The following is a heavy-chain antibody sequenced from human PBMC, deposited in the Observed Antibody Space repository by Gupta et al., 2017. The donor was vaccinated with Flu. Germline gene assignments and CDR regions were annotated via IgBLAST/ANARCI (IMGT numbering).Heavy chain of an antibody. V-gene: IGHV3-21*01. Sequence: EVQLVESGGGLVKPGGSLRLSCAASGFTFSSYSMNWVRQAPGKGLEWVSSISSSSSYIYYADSVKGQFTISRDNAKNSLYLQMNSLRAEDTAVYYCARDLDTAMVGHYYYYGMDVWGQGTTVTVSS. CDR3: ARDLDTAMVGHYYYYGMDV. CDR1: GFTFSSYS. J-gene: IGHJ6*02. D-gene: IGHD5-18*01. CDR2: ISSSSSYI.